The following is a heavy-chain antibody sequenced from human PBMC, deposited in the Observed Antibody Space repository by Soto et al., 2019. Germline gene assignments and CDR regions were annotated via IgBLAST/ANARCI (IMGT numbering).Heavy chain of an antibody. CDR2: ISTSSTAT. J-gene: IGHJ1*01. CDR3: ARESLQFYDSDGLHAS. D-gene: IGHD3-22*01. CDR1: GFTFSHYS. Sequence: PGGSLRLSCAASGFTFSHYSLHWVRQAPGKGLEWISYISTSSTATYYADSVKGRFTVSRDNGNKLLFLQMNSLTNEDTAVYYCARESLQFYDSDGLHASWGPGTLVPVSS. V-gene: IGHV3-48*02.